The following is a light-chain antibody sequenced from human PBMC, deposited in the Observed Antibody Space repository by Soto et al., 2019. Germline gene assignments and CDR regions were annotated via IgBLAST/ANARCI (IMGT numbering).Light chain of an antibody. CDR3: QVWDSSSDHPGV. Sequence: VLTQPPSVSVAPGKTARITCGGNNIGSKSVHWYQQKPGQAPVRVIYYDSDRPSGIPERFSGSNSGNTATLTISRVEAGDEADYYCQVWDSSSDHPGVFGGGTKLTVL. CDR2: YDS. CDR1: NIGSKS. V-gene: IGLV3-21*04. J-gene: IGLJ2*01.